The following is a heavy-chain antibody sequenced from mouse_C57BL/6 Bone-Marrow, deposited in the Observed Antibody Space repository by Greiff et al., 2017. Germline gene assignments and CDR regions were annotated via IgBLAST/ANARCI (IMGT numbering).Heavy chain of an antibody. CDR1: GYTFTSYG. V-gene: IGHV1-81*01. CDR3: ARALLLFAY. D-gene: IGHD1-1*01. CDR2: IYPRSGNT. Sequence: VKLMESGAELARPGASVKLSCKASGYTFTSYGISWVKQRTGQGLEWIGEIYPRSGNTYYNEKFKGKATLTADKSSSTAYMELRSLTSEDSAVYFCARALLLFAYWGQGTLVTVS. J-gene: IGHJ3*01.